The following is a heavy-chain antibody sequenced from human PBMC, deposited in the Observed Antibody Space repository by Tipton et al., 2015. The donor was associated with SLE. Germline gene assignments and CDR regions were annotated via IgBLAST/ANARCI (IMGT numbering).Heavy chain of an antibody. V-gene: IGHV4-59*12. J-gene: IGHJ6*02. CDR2: ASYSGVT. CDR1: DDSITTDY. D-gene: IGHD1-26*01. CDR3: ARFPGGSYYYSTLDV. Sequence: TLSLTCTVSDDSITTDYWTWIRQPPGKGLEYIGYASYSGVTNSNPSLQSRVTMSIDASKKQFSLRLSSVTATDTAVYYCARFPGGSYYYSTLDVCGQGTTVTVSS.